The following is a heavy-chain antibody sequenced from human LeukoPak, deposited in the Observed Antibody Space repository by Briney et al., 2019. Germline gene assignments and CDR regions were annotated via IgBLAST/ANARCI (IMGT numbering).Heavy chain of an antibody. CDR2: IYTSGST. J-gene: IGHJ6*03. D-gene: IGHD6-13*01. V-gene: IGHV4-61*02. Sequence: SETLSLTCTVSGGSISSGSYYWSWIRQPAGKGLEWIGRIYTSGSTNYNPSLKSRVTISVDTSKNQFSLKLSSVTAADTAVYYCARDTYSSSWYGYYYYYMDVWGKGTTVTISS. CDR3: ARDTYSSSWYGYYYYYMDV. CDR1: GGSISSGSYY.